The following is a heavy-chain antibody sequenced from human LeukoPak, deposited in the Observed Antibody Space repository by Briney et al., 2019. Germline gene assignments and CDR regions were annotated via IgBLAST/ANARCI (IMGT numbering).Heavy chain of an antibody. D-gene: IGHD3-22*01. J-gene: IGHJ4*02. CDR1: GDSISGYY. V-gene: IGHV4-59*01. CDR2: VYHTGHT. CDR3: ASSNLPDYYDSSGYAISAIDY. Sequence: SETLSLTCTVSGDSISGYYWSWIRQPPGKGLEWIGYVYHTGHTHYNPSLKSRVTISVDTSKNQFSLKLSSVTAADTAVYYCASSNLPDYYDSSGYAISAIDYWGQGTLVTVSS.